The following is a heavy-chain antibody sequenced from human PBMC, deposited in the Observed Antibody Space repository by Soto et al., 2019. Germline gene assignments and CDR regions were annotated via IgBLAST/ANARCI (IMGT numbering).Heavy chain of an antibody. CDR3: TRAGSDPGNFYISNYYAMDV. V-gene: IGHV3-53*01. Sequence: PVGSLRLSCAASGFSVSSDYMSWVCQAPGKVLEWVSLIYSGGDTYYADSVKGRFTISRDISSNTIYLHMTSLRADDTAIYYCTRAGSDPGNFYISNYYAMDVWGRGTTVTVSS. CDR2: IYSGGDT. J-gene: IGHJ6*02. CDR1: GFSVSSDY. D-gene: IGHD3-10*01.